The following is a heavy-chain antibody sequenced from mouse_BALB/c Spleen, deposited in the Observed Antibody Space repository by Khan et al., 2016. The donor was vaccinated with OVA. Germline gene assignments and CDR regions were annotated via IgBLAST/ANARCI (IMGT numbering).Heavy chain of an antibody. D-gene: IGHD1-1*01. J-gene: IGHJ3*01. CDR1: GYSFTGYY. V-gene: IGHV1S34*01. Sequence: LVKTGASVKISCKASGYSFTGYYMHWVKQSHEKSLEWIGYISCYNGATSYNQKFKGKATFTVDTSSSTAYMQFNSLTSEDSAVYYCSRGDYYGSSSFAYWGQGTLVTVSA. CDR2: ISCYNGAT. CDR3: SRGDYYGSSSFAY.